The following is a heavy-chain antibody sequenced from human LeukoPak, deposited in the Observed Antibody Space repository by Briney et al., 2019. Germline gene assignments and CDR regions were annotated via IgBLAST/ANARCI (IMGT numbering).Heavy chain of an antibody. J-gene: IGHJ5*02. CDR1: GASISSYY. CDR3: AKTVVVTAVFDP. D-gene: IGHD2-21*02. V-gene: IGHV4-59*01. Sequence: SENLSLTCTVSGASISSYYWSWIRQPPGKGLEWIGYIYSSGSTKYNPSLKSRVTISLDTSKNQFSLELNSVTAADTAVYYCAKTVVVTAVFDPWGQGTLVTVSS. CDR2: IYSSGST.